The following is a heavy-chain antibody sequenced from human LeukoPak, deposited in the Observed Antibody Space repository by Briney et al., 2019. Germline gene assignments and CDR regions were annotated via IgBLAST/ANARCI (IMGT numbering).Heavy chain of an antibody. D-gene: IGHD2-15*01. J-gene: IGHJ5*02. V-gene: IGHV3-74*01. CDR3: ARDGYCSGGSCSNGFDP. CDR1: GFTFSSYW. Sequence: GGSLRLSCAASGFTFSSYWMHWVRQAPGKGLVWVSHIKTDGSSTNYAESVKGRFTISRDNAKNTLYLQMNSLRAEDTAVYYCARDGYCSGGSCSNGFDPWGQGTLVTVSS. CDR2: IKTDGSST.